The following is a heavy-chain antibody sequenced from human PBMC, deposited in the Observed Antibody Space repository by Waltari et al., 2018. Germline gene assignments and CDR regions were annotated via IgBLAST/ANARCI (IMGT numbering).Heavy chain of an antibody. D-gene: IGHD6-19*01. Sequence: EVQLVESGGGLVQPGGSLRLSCAASGFTFSSYEMNWVRQAPGKGLEWDSYISSSGSTIYYADSVKGRFTISRDNAKNSLYLQMNSLRAEDTAVYYCAREGSSGWYVDYWGQGTLVTVSS. CDR2: ISSSGSTI. CDR3: AREGSSGWYVDY. J-gene: IGHJ4*02. CDR1: GFTFSSYE. V-gene: IGHV3-48*03.